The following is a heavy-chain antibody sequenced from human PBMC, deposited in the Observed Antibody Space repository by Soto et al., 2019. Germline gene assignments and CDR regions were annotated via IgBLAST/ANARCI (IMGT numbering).Heavy chain of an antibody. CDR1: GFTFNHYW. CDR2: IKQDGSEK. V-gene: IGHV3-7*01. J-gene: IGHJ4*02. D-gene: IGHD5-18*01. Sequence: EVQVVESGGGLVQPGGSLRLSCVASGFTFNHYWMAWVRQAPGKRLEWVANIKQDGSEKFYVESVMGRFTIARDNAKNSVYLQMNSLRADDAAVYYCATHSFDNLSAGDSWGQGTLVTVSS. CDR3: ATHSFDNLSAGDS.